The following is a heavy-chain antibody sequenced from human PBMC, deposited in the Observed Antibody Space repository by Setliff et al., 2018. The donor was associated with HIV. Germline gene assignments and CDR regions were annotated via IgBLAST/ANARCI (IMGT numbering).Heavy chain of an antibody. CDR1: GGSISSSSYY. CDR3: ARSRSSYYDILTGYRYYFDY. J-gene: IGHJ4*02. D-gene: IGHD3-9*01. CDR2: IYYSGST. V-gene: IGHV4-39*01. Sequence: PSETLSLTCTVSGGSISSSSYYWGWIRQPPGKGLEWIGSIYYSGSTYHNPSLKSRVTISVDTSKNQFSLKLSSVTAADTAVYYCARSRSSYYDILTGYRYYFDYWGQGTLVTVSS.